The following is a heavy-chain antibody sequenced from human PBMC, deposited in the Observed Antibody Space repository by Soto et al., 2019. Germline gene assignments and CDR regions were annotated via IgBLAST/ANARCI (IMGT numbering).Heavy chain of an antibody. Sequence: EVQLVESGGGLVKPGGSLRLSCAASGFTFINAWMNWVRQAPGKVLEWVGRIKSETYGGTTDYATPVKGRFTISRDDTKSTLYLQMNSLKTEDPAVYYCTTVNWNYLGKTYYYYGMDVWGQGTTVTVSS. V-gene: IGHV3-15*07. D-gene: IGHD1-7*01. CDR2: IKSETYGGTT. CDR1: GFTFINAW. CDR3: TTVNWNYLGKTYYYYGMDV. J-gene: IGHJ6*02.